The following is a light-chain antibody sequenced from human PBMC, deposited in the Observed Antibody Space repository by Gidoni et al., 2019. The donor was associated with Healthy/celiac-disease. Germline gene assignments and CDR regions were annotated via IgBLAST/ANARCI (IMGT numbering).Light chain of an antibody. J-gene: IGKJ4*01. CDR1: QSVNSN. CDR3: QQYNNWPPLT. CDR2: GAS. Sequence: EIVMTQSPATLSVSPGEKATLSCRASQSVNSNLAWYQQKPGQPPRLLIYGASPRATGIPARFSGSGSGTEFTLTISSLQSEDFAVYYCQQYNNWPPLTFGGGTKVEIK. V-gene: IGKV3-15*01.